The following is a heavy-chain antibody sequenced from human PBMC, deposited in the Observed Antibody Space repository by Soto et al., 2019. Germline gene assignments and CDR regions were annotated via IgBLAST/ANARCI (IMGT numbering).Heavy chain of an antibody. CDR1: GGSISSGGYY. J-gene: IGHJ4*02. CDR2: IYYSGST. D-gene: IGHD4-17*01. CDR3: ARGGGVDDGDYYYFDY. Sequence: QVQLQESGPGLVKPSQTLSLTCTVSGGSISSGGYYWSWIRQHPGKGLEWIGYIYYSGSTYYNPSLKGRVTISVDTSKNQFSLKLSSVTAADTAVYYCARGGGVDDGDYYYFDYWGQGTLVTVSS. V-gene: IGHV4-31*03.